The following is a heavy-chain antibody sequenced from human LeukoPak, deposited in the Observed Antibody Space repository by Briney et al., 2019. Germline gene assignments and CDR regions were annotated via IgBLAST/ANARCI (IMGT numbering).Heavy chain of an antibody. Sequence: GGYLRLSCAASGFTVSSNYMSWVRQAPGKGLEWVSVIYSGGSTYYADSVKGRFTISRDNSKNTLYLQMNSLRAEDTAVYYCAREGGDYYGSGSYSGFDYWGQGTLVTVSS. CDR1: GFTVSSNY. CDR2: IYSGGST. CDR3: AREGGDYYGSGSYSGFDY. J-gene: IGHJ4*02. V-gene: IGHV3-66*01. D-gene: IGHD3-10*01.